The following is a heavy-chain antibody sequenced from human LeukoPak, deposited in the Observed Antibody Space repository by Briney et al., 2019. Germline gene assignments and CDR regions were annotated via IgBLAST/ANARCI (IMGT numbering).Heavy chain of an antibody. V-gene: IGHV3-23*01. CDR1: GFTFSSYA. CDR3: ARELSGYGTFDY. J-gene: IGHJ4*02. D-gene: IGHD5-12*01. CDR2: ISGSGVST. Sequence: GGSLRLSCAASGFTFSSYAMNWVRQAPGKGLKWVSAISGSGVSTYYADSVKGRFTISRDNPKNTLYLQMNSLTAVDTAVYFCARELSGYGTFDYWGQGTLVTVPS.